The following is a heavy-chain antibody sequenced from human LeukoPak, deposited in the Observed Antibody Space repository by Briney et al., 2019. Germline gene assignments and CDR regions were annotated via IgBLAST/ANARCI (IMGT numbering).Heavy chain of an antibody. D-gene: IGHD6-19*01. CDR1: GGSFSGYY. J-gene: IGHJ4*02. Sequence: PSETLSLTCAVYGGSFSGYYWSWIRQPPGKGLEWIGEINHSGSTNYNPSLKSQVTISVDTSKNQFSLKLSSVTAADTAAYYCATPESAVAGTGFDYWGQGTLVTVSS. CDR3: ATPESAVAGTGFDY. V-gene: IGHV4-34*01. CDR2: INHSGST.